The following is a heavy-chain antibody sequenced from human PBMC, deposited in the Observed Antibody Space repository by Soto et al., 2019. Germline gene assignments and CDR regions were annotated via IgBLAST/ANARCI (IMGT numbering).Heavy chain of an antibody. J-gene: IGHJ4*02. CDR3: ASGAGYCSSTSCYGIFDY. CDR1: GYTFTSYG. Sequence: ASVKVSCKASGYTFTSYGISWVRQAPGQGLEWMGWISAYNGNTNYAQKLQGRVTMTTDTSTSTAYMELRSLRSDDTAVYYCASGAGYCSSTSCYGIFDYWGQGTLVTVSS. V-gene: IGHV1-18*01. CDR2: ISAYNGNT. D-gene: IGHD2-2*01.